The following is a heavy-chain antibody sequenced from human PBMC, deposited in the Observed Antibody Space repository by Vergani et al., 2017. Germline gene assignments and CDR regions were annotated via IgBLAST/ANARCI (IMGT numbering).Heavy chain of an antibody. CDR1: GGSINSHNYY. V-gene: IGHV4-61*02. J-gene: IGHJ4*02. Sequence: QVQLQESGPGLVKPSQTLSLTCTVSGGSINSHNYYWSWIRQPAGKGLEWIGLIHTSGSTNYNPSLKSRVTMSEDTSKNQFSLNLNSVTAAAPAVYFCARGSCLGGSCYKPLFDYWGQGILVTVSS. D-gene: IGHD2-15*01. CDR3: ARGSCLGGSCYKPLFDY. CDR2: IHTSGST.